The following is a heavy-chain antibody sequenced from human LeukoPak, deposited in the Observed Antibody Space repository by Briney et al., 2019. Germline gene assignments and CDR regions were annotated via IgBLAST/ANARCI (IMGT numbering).Heavy chain of an antibody. CDR1: GFTFSSYA. CDR3: AKDLYSSGWYYFDY. Sequence: GGPLRLSCAASGFTFSSYAMSWVRQAPGKGLEWVSAISGSGGSTYYADSVKGRFTISRDNSKNTLYLQMNSLRAEDTAVYYCAKDLYSSGWYYFDYWGQGTLVTVSS. D-gene: IGHD6-19*01. V-gene: IGHV3-23*01. CDR2: ISGSGGST. J-gene: IGHJ4*02.